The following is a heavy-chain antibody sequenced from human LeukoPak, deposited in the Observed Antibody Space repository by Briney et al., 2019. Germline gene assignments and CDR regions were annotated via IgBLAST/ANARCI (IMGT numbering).Heavy chain of an antibody. CDR1: VFTFSSYS. V-gene: IGHV3-21*01. D-gene: IGHD3-22*01. Sequence: GGSLRLSCAASVFTFSSYSMNWVRQAPGKGLQWVSSISSSSSYIYYADSVKGRFTISRDNAKNSLYLQMNSLRAEDTAVYYCARVRHYDSSGPGYWGQGTLVTVSS. J-gene: IGHJ4*02. CDR2: ISSSSSYI. CDR3: ARVRHYDSSGPGY.